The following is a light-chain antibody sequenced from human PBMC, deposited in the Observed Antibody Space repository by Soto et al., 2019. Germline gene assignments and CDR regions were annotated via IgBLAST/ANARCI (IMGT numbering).Light chain of an antibody. CDR1: QSLLHSNGYNY. J-gene: IGKJ5*01. Sequence: DIVLTQSPLSLPVTPGEPASISCRSSQSLLHSNGYNYLSWYLQKPGQSPQLLIYLGSNRASGVPDRFSGSEAGTDFTLKISRVEAEDVGVYYCMQGTHWPITFGQGTRLEIK. CDR2: LGS. V-gene: IGKV2-28*01. CDR3: MQGTHWPIT.